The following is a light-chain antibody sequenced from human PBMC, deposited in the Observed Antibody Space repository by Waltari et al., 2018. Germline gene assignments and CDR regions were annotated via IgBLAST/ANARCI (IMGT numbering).Light chain of an antibody. CDR1: QSVSSN. Sequence: DIVMTQSPATLSVSPGERATLSCRASQSVSSNLAWSQQKPGQAPRLLIYGTSTRATGVPARFSGSGSGTEFTLTISSLQSEDFAVYYCQQYNQWPSYTFGQGTKLEIK. V-gene: IGKV3-15*01. CDR2: GTS. J-gene: IGKJ2*01. CDR3: QQYNQWPSYT.